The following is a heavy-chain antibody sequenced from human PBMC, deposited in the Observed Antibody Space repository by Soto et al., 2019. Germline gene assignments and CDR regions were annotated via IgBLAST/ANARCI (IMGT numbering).Heavy chain of an antibody. Sequence: LRLSCAASGFTFSSYGRHWVRQAPGKGLEWVAVIWYDGSNKYHADSVKGRFTISRDNSKNTLYLQMNSLRAEDTAVYYCARDPRTPITMVRGVMSWFDPWGQGTLVTVSS. D-gene: IGHD3-10*01. V-gene: IGHV3-33*01. CDR1: GFTFSSYG. CDR3: ARDPRTPITMVRGVMSWFDP. CDR2: IWYDGSNK. J-gene: IGHJ5*02.